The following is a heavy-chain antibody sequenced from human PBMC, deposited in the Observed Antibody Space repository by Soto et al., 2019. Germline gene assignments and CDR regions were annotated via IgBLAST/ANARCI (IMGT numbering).Heavy chain of an antibody. CDR1: GFTVSSNY. Sequence: EVQLVETGGGLIQPGGSLRLSCAASGFTVSSNYMSWVRQAPGKGLECVSVIYSGGSTYYADSVKGRFTISRDNSKNTLYLQMNSLRAEDTAVYYCARDRRRATHGYYYGMDVWRQGTTVTVSS. V-gene: IGHV3-53*02. CDR3: ARDRRRATHGYYYGMDV. J-gene: IGHJ6*02. D-gene: IGHD1-26*01. CDR2: IYSGGST.